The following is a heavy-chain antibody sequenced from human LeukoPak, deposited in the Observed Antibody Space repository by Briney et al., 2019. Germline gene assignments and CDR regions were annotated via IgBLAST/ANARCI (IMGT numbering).Heavy chain of an antibody. J-gene: IGHJ4*02. CDR3: AREGPTAIKYYFDY. CDR1: GYTFNSSY. Sequence: ASVKVSCKASGYTFNSSYMHWVRQAPGQGLEWMGIINPSDDSTRYAQKFQGRVTMTKDTSTNTVYMELSSLRSEDTAVYYCAREGPTAIKYYFDYWGQGTLVTVSS. V-gene: IGHV1-46*02. CDR2: INPSDDST. D-gene: IGHD2-2*01.